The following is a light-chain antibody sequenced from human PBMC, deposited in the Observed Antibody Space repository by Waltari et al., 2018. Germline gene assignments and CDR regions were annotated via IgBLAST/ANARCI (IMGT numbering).Light chain of an antibody. Sequence: QSALTQPAPVSGSPGQSITIPCTGTSSDVGGYNYVPWYQQPPGKAPKLMIYDANNRPSGVSNRFSGSKSGNTAFLTISGLQAGDEADYYCSSYTTSTTYVEFGGGTKLTVL. CDR1: SSDVGGYNY. CDR3: SSYTTSTTYVE. CDR2: DAN. V-gene: IGLV2-14*03. J-gene: IGLJ2*01.